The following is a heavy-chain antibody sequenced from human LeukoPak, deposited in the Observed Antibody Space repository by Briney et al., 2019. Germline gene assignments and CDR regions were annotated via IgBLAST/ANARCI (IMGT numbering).Heavy chain of an antibody. J-gene: IGHJ1*01. Sequence: SETLSLTCTVSGGSISSGDYYWSWIRQPPGKGLEWIGYIYYSGSTYYNPSLKSRVTISVDTSENQFSLRLSSVTAADTAVHYCARVASGYYYPLQYWGQGTLVTVSS. CDR1: GGSISSGDYY. V-gene: IGHV4-30-4*01. D-gene: IGHD3-22*01. CDR3: ARVASGYYYPLQY. CDR2: IYYSGST.